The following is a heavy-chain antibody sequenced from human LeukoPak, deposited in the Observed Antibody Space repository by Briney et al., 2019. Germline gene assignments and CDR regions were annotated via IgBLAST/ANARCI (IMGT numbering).Heavy chain of an antibody. CDR1: GGSISSGGYS. V-gene: IGHV4-30-2*01. D-gene: IGHD2-21*02. CDR2: IYHSGST. Sequence: SQTLSLTCAVSGGSISSGGYSWSWIRQPPGKGLEWIGYIYHSGSTYYNPSLKSRVTISVDRSKNQFSLKLSSVTAADTAVFYCVRGVVTAILDYFDYWGQGTLVTVSS. J-gene: IGHJ4*02. CDR3: VRGVVTAILDYFDY.